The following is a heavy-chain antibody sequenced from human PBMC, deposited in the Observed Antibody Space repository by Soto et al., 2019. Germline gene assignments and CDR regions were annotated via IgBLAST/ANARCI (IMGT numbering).Heavy chain of an antibody. D-gene: IGHD1-1*01. CDR3: ARVQLERRGDYYGMDV. CDR2: IYYSGST. J-gene: IGHJ6*02. Sequence: SETLSLTWTVSGGSISSYYWSWIRQPPGKGLEWIGYIYYSGSTNYNPSLKSRVTISVDTSKNQFSLKLSSVTAADTAVYYCARVQLERRGDYYGMDVWGQGTTVTVS. V-gene: IGHV4-59*01. CDR1: GGSISSYY.